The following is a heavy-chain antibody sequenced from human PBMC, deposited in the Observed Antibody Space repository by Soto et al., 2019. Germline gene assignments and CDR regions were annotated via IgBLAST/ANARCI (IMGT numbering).Heavy chain of an antibody. CDR3: ARDIGHRCLRPHYGMDV. D-gene: IGHD4-17*01. CDR2: IKQDGSEK. V-gene: IGHV3-7*03. Sequence: EVPLVESGGGLVQPGGSLRLSCAASGFTFSSYWMSWVRQAPGKGLEWVANIKQDGSEKYYVDSVKGRFTISRDNAKNSLYLQMNSLRAEDTAVYYCARDIGHRCLRPHYGMDVWGQGTTVTVSS. J-gene: IGHJ6*02. CDR1: GFTFSSYW.